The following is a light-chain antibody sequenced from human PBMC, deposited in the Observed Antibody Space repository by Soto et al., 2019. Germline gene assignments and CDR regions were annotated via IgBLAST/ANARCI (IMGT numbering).Light chain of an antibody. CDR3: QSYDSSTVV. Sequence: NFMLTQPHSVSESPGKTVSISCTRSSGRNASNYVQWYQQRPGSAPTTVIYEDNQRPSGVPDRFSGSTDGSSNSASLTISGLQTEDEADYYCQSYDSSTVVFGGGTKLTVL. V-gene: IGLV6-57*04. CDR2: EDN. CDR1: SGRNASNY. J-gene: IGLJ2*01.